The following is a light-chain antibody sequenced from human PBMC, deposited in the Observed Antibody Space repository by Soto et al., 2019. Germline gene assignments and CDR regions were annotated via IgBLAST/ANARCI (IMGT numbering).Light chain of an antibody. Sequence: ETVMTQYPATLSVSPGERATLSCRASQRVGTNLAWYQQKPGQAPRLLIYGASFRVTGIPARFSGSGSGTEFTLPISSLQSEDSAVYSCKQNNNWPPYTFGKGTKRGSN. V-gene: IGKV3-15*01. J-gene: IGKJ2*01. CDR2: GAS. CDR1: QRVGTN. CDR3: KQNNNWPPYT.